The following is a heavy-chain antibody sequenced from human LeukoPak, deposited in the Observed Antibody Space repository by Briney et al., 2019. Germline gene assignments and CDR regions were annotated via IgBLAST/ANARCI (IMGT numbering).Heavy chain of an antibody. V-gene: IGHV3-7*01. CDR3: ARGSGWYRGYFDY. CDR1: GFTCSSYW. CDR2: IKQDGREK. J-gene: IGHJ4*02. D-gene: IGHD6-19*01. Sequence: GGSLRLSGAASGFTCSSYWMSWVRQAPGKGLEWVANIKQDGREKYYVDSVKGRFTISRDNAKNPLYLQMNSLRAEDTAVYYCARGSGWYRGYFDYWGQGTLVTVSS.